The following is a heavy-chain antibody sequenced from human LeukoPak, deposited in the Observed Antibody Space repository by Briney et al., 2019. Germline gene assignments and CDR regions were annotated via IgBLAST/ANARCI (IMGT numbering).Heavy chain of an antibody. CDR2: ISSSSSYI. CDR1: GFTFSSYS. CDR3: ARGQQQLVPSDY. D-gene: IGHD6-13*01. V-gene: IGHV3-21*01. Sequence: GGSLRLSCAASGFTFSSYSMNWVRQAPGKGLEWVSSISSSSSYIYYADSVKGRFTISRDNAKNSLYLQMNSLRAEDTAVYCCARGQQQLVPSDYWGQGTLVTVSS. J-gene: IGHJ4*02.